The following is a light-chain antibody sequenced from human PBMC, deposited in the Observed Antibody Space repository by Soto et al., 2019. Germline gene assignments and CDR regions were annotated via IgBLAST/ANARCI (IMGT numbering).Light chain of an antibody. V-gene: IGKV1-33*01. CDR3: QQYDNPPFT. CDR2: DAS. CDR1: HDISNY. J-gene: IGKJ3*01. Sequence: DIQMTQSPSSLSASVGDRVTITCQASHDISNYLNWYQQKPGKAPKLLIYDASNFETGVPSRFSGSGSKTDFTFTISSLQPEDIATYYCQQYDNPPFTFGPGTKVDIK.